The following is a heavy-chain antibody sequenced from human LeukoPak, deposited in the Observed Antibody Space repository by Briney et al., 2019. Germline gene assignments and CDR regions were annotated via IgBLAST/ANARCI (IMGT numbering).Heavy chain of an antibody. D-gene: IGHD1/OR15-1a*01. Sequence: ETLSLTCAVYGGPFSGYYWSWVRQAPGKGLEWVSGISGSGGSTYYADSVKGRFTISRDNSKNTLYLQMNSLRAEDTAVYYCAKGEQGVDYWGQGTLVTVSS. CDR1: GGPFSGYY. CDR3: AKGEQGVDY. J-gene: IGHJ4*02. V-gene: IGHV3-23*01. CDR2: ISGSGGST.